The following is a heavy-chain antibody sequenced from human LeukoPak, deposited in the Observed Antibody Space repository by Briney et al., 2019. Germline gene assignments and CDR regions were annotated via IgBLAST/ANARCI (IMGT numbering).Heavy chain of an antibody. J-gene: IGHJ6*03. V-gene: IGHV3-30*18. Sequence: GGSLRLSCAASGFTFSSYGMHWVRQAPGKGLEWVAVISYDGSNKYYADSVKGRFTISRDNSKNTLYLQMNSLRAEDTAVYYCAKVGGGTGEGGYYYYYYYMDVWGKGTTVTVSS. CDR3: AKVGGGTGEGGYYYYYYYMDV. CDR2: ISYDGSNK. D-gene: IGHD7-27*01. CDR1: GFTFSSYG.